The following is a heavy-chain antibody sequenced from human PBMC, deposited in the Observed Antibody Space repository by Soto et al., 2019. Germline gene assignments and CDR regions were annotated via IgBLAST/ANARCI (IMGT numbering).Heavy chain of an antibody. V-gene: IGHV1-3*01. CDR1: GYTFTSYA. Sequence: ASVKVSCKASGYTFTSYAMHWVRQAPGQRPEWMGWINAGNGNTKYSQKFQGRVTITRDTSASTAYMELSSLRSEDTAVYYCARTYYDFWSGPSEIDPWGQATLVTVSS. CDR2: INAGNGNT. J-gene: IGHJ5*02. D-gene: IGHD3-3*01. CDR3: ARTYYDFWSGPSEIDP.